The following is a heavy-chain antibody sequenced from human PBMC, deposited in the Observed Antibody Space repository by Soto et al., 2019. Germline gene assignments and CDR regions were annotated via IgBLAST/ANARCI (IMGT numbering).Heavy chain of an antibody. CDR3: ARVTSP. V-gene: IGHV4-30-2*01. J-gene: IGHJ5*02. CDR2: IYHSGST. Sequence: PSETLSLTCAVSGGSISSGGYSWSWIRQPPGKGLEWIGYIYHSGSTYYNPSLKSRVTISVDRSKNQFSLKLSSMTAADTAVYYCARVTSPWGQGTLVTVSS. CDR1: GGSISSGGYS.